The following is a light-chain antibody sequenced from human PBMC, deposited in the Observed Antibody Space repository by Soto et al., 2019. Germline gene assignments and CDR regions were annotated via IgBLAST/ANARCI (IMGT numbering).Light chain of an antibody. CDR2: ASS. CDR1: QDISNY. CDR3: QKYSSAPRT. V-gene: IGKV1-27*01. J-gene: IGKJ3*01. Sequence: DIQVTQSPSSLSASVGDRVTITCRASQDISNYLAWYQQKPGKVPKLLIAASSTLQSGVPSRCSGSGSGTDFTLTITSLQPEDVATYYCQKYSSAPRTFGPGTKVDIK.